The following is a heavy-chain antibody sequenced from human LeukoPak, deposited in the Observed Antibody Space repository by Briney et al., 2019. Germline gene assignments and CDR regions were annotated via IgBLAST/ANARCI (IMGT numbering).Heavy chain of an antibody. D-gene: IGHD6-6*01. CDR2: INPNSGGT. Sequence: ASVKVSCKASGYTFTGYYMHWVRQAPGQGRGWMGRINPNSGGTNYAQKFQGRVTMARDTSISTAYMELSRLRSDDTAVYYCARSRQSGQLVSRFDYWGQGTLVTVSS. CDR1: GYTFTGYY. V-gene: IGHV1-2*06. CDR3: ARSRQSGQLVSRFDY. J-gene: IGHJ4*02.